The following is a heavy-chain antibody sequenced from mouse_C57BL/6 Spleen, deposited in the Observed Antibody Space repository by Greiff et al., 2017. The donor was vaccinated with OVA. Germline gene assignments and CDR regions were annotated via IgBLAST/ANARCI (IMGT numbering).Heavy chain of an antibody. CDR3: ARWANYYGSSYYYAMDY. J-gene: IGHJ4*01. D-gene: IGHD1-1*01. CDR2: IYPGSGST. CDR1: GYTFTSYW. Sequence: QVQLQQPGAELVKPGASVKMSCKASGYTFTSYWITWVKQRPGQGLEWIGDIYPGSGSTNYNEKFKSKAPLTVDTSSSTAYMQLSSLTSEDSAVYYCARWANYYGSSYYYAMDYWGQGTSVTVSS. V-gene: IGHV1-55*01.